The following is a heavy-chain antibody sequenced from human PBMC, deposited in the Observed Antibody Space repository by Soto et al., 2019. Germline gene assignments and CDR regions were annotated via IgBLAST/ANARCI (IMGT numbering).Heavy chain of an antibody. D-gene: IGHD6-19*01. CDR2: IYHSGST. V-gene: IGHV4-30-2*01. Sequence: QLQLQESGSGLVKPSQTLSLTCGVSGGSISSCGYSWSWIRQPPGKGLEWIGDIYHSGSTYYNRSLKNRVTISVDRSKNQFSLTLSSVTAADTAVYYCARGAPVIAVADTRDCYFDLWGRGTLVTVSS. CDR3: ARGAPVIAVADTRDCYFDL. J-gene: IGHJ2*01. CDR1: GGSISSCGYS.